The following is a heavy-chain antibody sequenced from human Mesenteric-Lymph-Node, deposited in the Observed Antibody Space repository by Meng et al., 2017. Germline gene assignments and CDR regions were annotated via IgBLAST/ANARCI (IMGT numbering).Heavy chain of an antibody. Sequence: QGRLQGSGPGLWKPSQTLALTCTVSGGSINSGDYYWSWIRQPPGKGLEWIGYIYYTGSTYYNPSLKSRVTISMDTSKNQFSLRLSSVTAADTAVYYCARNYYFDYWGQGTLVTVSS. J-gene: IGHJ4*02. V-gene: IGHV4-30-4*01. CDR1: GGSINSGDYY. CDR2: IYYTGST. CDR3: ARNYYFDY.